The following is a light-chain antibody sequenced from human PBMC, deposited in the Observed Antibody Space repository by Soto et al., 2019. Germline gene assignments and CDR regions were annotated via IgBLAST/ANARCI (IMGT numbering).Light chain of an antibody. V-gene: IGKV3-20*01. CDR2: GAS. J-gene: IGKJ1*01. Sequence: EIVLTQSPGTLSLSPGERATLSCRASQSVSSSYLAWYQQKPGQAPRLLIYGASSRATGIPDRFSGSGSGTDFTLTISRLEPEDFAVYXXXXYRSSPLTFGQGTKVEIK. CDR3: XXYRSSPLT. CDR1: QSVSSSY.